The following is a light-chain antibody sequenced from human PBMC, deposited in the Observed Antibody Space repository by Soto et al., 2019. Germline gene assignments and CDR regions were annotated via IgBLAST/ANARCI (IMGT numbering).Light chain of an antibody. J-gene: IGKJ1*01. V-gene: IGKV3-15*01. CDR1: QGIKDY. CDR2: GAS. Sequence: EIVMTQSPATLSVSPGERATLPCRASQGIKDYLAWFQQKPGQAPRLLIYGASTRATAIPARFSGSGSGTEFTLSISSLQSEDFAVYYCQQYNTWPRTFGQGTKVETK. CDR3: QQYNTWPRT.